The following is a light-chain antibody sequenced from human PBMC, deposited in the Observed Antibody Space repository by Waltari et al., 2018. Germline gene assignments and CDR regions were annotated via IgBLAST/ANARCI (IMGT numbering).Light chain of an antibody. Sequence: EIVLTQSPGTLSLSPGERATLSCRASQSLSSTHLAWYQQKPGQAPRLLIYGASIRATGIPDRFSGIGSGTEFTLTISRLEPEDFAVYYCQQYGTSPTFGQGTKVEIK. J-gene: IGKJ1*01. CDR2: GAS. V-gene: IGKV3-20*01. CDR3: QQYGTSPT. CDR1: QSLSSTH.